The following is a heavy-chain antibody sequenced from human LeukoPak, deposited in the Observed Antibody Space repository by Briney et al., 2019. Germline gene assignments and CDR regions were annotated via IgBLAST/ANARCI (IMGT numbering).Heavy chain of an antibody. CDR2: IKEDGSEK. Sequence: GGSLRLSCAASGFIFSNYWMTWVRQAPGKGLEWVANIKEDGSEKYYVDSVKGRFTISRDNAKNSLFLQMNSLRVEDTAVYYCSGGSRFVDYWGQGTLVTVSS. J-gene: IGHJ4*02. CDR1: GFIFSNYW. D-gene: IGHD3-10*01. V-gene: IGHV3-7*04. CDR3: SGGSRFVDY.